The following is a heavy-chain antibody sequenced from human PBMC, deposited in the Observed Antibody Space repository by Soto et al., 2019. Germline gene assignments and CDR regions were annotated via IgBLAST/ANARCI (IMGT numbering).Heavy chain of an antibody. CDR1: GYTFTSYD. V-gene: IGHV1-8*01. D-gene: IGHD3-3*01. Sequence: QVQLVQSGAEVKKPGASVKVSCKASGYTFTSYDINWVRQATGQGPEWMGWMNPNSGNTGYAQKFQGRVTMTRDTSMSTAYLEVSSLRSEDTAVYYCVSDPFWSGYFTPKSTPFYNYGMDVWGQGTAVTVSS. CDR3: VSDPFWSGYFTPKSTPFYNYGMDV. J-gene: IGHJ6*02. CDR2: MNPNSGNT.